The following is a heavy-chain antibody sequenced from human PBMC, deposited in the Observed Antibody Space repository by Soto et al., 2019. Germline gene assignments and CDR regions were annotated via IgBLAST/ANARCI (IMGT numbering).Heavy chain of an antibody. CDR2: ISYDGSNK. J-gene: IGHJ4*02. CDR3: AKSATVTTDYFDY. D-gene: IGHD4-17*01. Sequence: GGSLRLSCAASGFTFSSYGMHWVRQAPGKGLEWVAVISYDGSNKYYADSVKGRSTISRDNSKNTLYLQMNSLRAEDTAVYYCAKSATVTTDYFDYWGQGTLVTVSS. CDR1: GFTFSSYG. V-gene: IGHV3-30*18.